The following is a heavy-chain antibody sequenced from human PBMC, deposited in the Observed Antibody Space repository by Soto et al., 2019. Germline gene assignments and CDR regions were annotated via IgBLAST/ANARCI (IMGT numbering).Heavy chain of an antibody. CDR2: IGKSGSDI. V-gene: IGHV3-11*04. CDR1: GFTFSDHY. Sequence: GGSLRLSCAASGFTFSDHYMTWMRQAPGKGLEWVSFIGKSGSDIHYADSVEGRFTISRDNARNSLYLQMNSLRADDTALYYCAKDLWDIVVVPSAFPGTLHLWGQGTSVTVSS. CDR3: AKDLWDIVVVPSAFPGTLHL. J-gene: IGHJ6*02. D-gene: IGHD2-21*01.